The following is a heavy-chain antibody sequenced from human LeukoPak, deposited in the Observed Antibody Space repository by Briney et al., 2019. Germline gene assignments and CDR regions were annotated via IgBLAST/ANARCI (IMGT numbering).Heavy chain of an antibody. V-gene: IGHV3-23*01. Sequence: GESLRLSCVASGFTFNTYNMNWVRQAPGKGLEWVSTISGSGGRTYYADSVKGRFTISRDNSRDTLYLQMHSLRAGDTAVYYCAKDVLSTGTYGYFDYWGQGTLVTVSS. J-gene: IGHJ4*02. D-gene: IGHD1-26*01. CDR3: AKDVLSTGTYGYFDY. CDR2: ISGSGGRT. CDR1: GFTFNTYN.